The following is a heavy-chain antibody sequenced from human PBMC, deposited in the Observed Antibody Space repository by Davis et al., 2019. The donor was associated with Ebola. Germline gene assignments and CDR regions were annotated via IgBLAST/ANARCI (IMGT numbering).Heavy chain of an antibody. CDR3: ATDRIHGYDSSGAQDY. CDR1: GYTLTELS. CDR2: FDPEDGET. Sequence: ASVKVSCKVSGYTLTELSMHWVRQAPGKGLEWMGGFDPEDGETIYAQKFQGRVTMTEDTSTDTAYMELSSLRSEDTAVYYCATDRIHGYDSSGAQDYWGQGTLVTVSS. D-gene: IGHD3-22*01. J-gene: IGHJ4*02. V-gene: IGHV1-24*01.